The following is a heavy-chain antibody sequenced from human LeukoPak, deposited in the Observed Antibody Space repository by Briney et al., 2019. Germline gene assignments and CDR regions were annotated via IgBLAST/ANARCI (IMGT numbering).Heavy chain of an antibody. V-gene: IGHV3-21*04. D-gene: IGHD3-16*01. Sequence: PGGSLRLSCAASGFTFSTYTMNWVRQAPGKGLEWVSSISSSSSYIYYADSVKGRFTISRDNAKNSLYLQMNSLRAEDTAVYYCAGIMITFGHYWGQGTLVTVSS. CDR1: GFTFSTYT. CDR2: ISSSSSYI. J-gene: IGHJ4*02. CDR3: AGIMITFGHY.